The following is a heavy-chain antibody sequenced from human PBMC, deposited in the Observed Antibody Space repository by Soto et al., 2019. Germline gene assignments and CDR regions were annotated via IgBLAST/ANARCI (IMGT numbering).Heavy chain of an antibody. D-gene: IGHD3-10*01. CDR3: AKDAGFWFGELDD. J-gene: IGHJ4*02. CDR1: GFTFDDYT. V-gene: IGHV3-43*01. CDR2: ISWDGGST. Sequence: GGSLRLSCAASGFTFDDYTMHWVRQAPGKGLEWVSRISWDGGSTYYADSEKGRFTISRDNSKNSLYLQMNSLRTEDTALYYCAKDAGFWFGELDDWGQGTLVTVSS.